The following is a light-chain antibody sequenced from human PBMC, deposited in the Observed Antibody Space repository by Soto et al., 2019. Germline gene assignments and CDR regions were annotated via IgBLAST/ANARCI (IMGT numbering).Light chain of an antibody. V-gene: IGLV2-23*01. CDR1: SSDVGSYNL. J-gene: IGLJ2*01. CDR2: EGS. Sequence: QSALTQPASVSGSPGQSITISCTGTSSDVGSYNLVSWYQQHPGKAPKLMIYEGSKRPSGVSNRFSGSKSGNTASLIISGLQAEDEADYYCCSYAGSSTHVVFGGGTKVTVL. CDR3: CSYAGSSTHVV.